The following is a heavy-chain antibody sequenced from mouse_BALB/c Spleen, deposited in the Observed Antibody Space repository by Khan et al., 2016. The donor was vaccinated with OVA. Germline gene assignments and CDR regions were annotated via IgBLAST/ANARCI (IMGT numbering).Heavy chain of an antibody. D-gene: IGHD1-2*01. Sequence: VELVESGAELARPGASVKLSCKASGYTFTDYYINWVKLRTGQGLEWIGEISPGSGDTYYNERFKGKATLTADKSSSTAYMPLSSLPSKASAVYFCARRNYFGYTVAYWGQGTLVTVSA. CDR3: ARRNYFGYTVAY. V-gene: IGHV1-77*01. J-gene: IGHJ3*01. CDR1: GYTFTDYY. CDR2: ISPGSGDT.